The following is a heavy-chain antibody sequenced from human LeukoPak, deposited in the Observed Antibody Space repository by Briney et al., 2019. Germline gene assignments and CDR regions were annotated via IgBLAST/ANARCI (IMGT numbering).Heavy chain of an antibody. CDR3: ASGEYWDYYYYYGMDV. Sequence: SETLSLTCAVSGGSISSGGYYWSWTRQHPGKGLEWIGYIYYSGCTYYNPSLKSRVTISVDTSKNQFSLKLSSVTAADTAVYYCASGEYWDYYYYYGMDVWGQGTTVTVSS. CDR1: GGSISSGGYY. D-gene: IGHD6-6*01. CDR2: IYYSGCT. J-gene: IGHJ6*02. V-gene: IGHV4-31*11.